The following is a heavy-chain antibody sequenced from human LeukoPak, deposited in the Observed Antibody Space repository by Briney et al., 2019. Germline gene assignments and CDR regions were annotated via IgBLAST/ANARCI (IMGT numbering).Heavy chain of an antibody. D-gene: IGHD2-2*01. J-gene: IGHJ4*02. Sequence: PGGSLRLSCSGSGFTLEDFGMNWVRQAPGKGLEWVAGIGWDGGGTSYADSVRGRFSISRDNAKKSVYLQMNTLRAGDTALYYCARDRSATWYALDDWGQGTLVTVS. CDR2: IGWDGGGT. CDR1: GFTLEDFG. V-gene: IGHV3-20*04. CDR3: ARDRSATWYALDD.